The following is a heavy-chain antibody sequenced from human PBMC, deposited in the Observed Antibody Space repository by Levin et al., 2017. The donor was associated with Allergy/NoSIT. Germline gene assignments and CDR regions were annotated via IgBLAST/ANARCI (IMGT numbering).Heavy chain of an antibody. CDR1: GYTFTGYY. CDR2: INPNSGGT. V-gene: IGHV1-2*02. Sequence: ASVKVSCKASGYTFTGYYMHWVRQAPGQGLEWMGWINPNSGGTNYAQKFQGRVTMTRDTSISTAYMELSRLRSDDTAVYYCARGPYYDINDAFDIWGQGTMVTVSS. CDR3: ARGPYYDINDAFDI. D-gene: IGHD3-9*01. J-gene: IGHJ3*02.